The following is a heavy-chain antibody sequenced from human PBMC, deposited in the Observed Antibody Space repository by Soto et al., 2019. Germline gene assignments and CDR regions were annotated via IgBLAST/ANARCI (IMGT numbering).Heavy chain of an antibody. D-gene: IGHD2-15*01. Sequence: QVQLQQWGAGLLKPSETLSLTCAVYGGSFSGYYWSWIRQPPGKGLEWIGEINHSGSTNYNPSLKGRVXXSXDXXQHQFSLKLSSVTAADTAVYYCARRSRAAKGSFDYWGQGTLVTVSS. V-gene: IGHV4-34*01. J-gene: IGHJ4*02. CDR1: GGSFSGYY. CDR2: INHSGST. CDR3: ARRSRAAKGSFDY.